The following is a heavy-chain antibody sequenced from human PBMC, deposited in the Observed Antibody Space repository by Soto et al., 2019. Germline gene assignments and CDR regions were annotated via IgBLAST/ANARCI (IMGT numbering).Heavy chain of an antibody. CDR2: IIPLFGTA. CDR3: ARSQDSSGYWNNCFDP. V-gene: IGHV1-69*13. D-gene: IGHD3-22*01. Sequence: SVKVSCKASGGTCSTYTMTWVLQAPGQGLEWMGGIIPLFGTANYAQKFQGRVTITADESTSTVYMELSSLRSEDTAVYYCARSQDSSGYWNNCFDPWGQGTLVTVS. J-gene: IGHJ5*02. CDR1: GGTCSTYT.